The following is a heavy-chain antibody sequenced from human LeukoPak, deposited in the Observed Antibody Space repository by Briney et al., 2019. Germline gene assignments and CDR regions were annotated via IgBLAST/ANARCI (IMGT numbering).Heavy chain of an antibody. Sequence: GGSLRLSCAAPGFTFSSYAMSWVRQAPGKGLEWVSAISGSGGSTYYADSVKGRFTISRDNSKNTLYLQMNSLRAEDTAVYYCAIRYAKYYYDSSGYQSLPYWGQGTLVTVSS. V-gene: IGHV3-23*01. J-gene: IGHJ4*02. D-gene: IGHD3-22*01. CDR2: ISGSGGST. CDR3: AIRYAKYYYDSSGYQSLPY. CDR1: GFTFSSYA.